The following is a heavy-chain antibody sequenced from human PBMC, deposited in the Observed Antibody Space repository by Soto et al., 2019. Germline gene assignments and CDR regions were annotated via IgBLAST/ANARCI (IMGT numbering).Heavy chain of an antibody. Sequence: QVQLQESGPGLVKPSETLSLTCTVSGGSISSYYWYWIRQPAGKGLEWIGRMYTSGSTKYNPSLKSRVTMSVDTSKKQFSLKLSSMTAADTAVYYCARDDKGVSAAMLYWGQGTLVTVSS. CDR1: GGSISSYY. V-gene: IGHV4-4*07. CDR2: MYTSGST. CDR3: ARDDKGVSAAMLY. J-gene: IGHJ4*02. D-gene: IGHD2-2*01.